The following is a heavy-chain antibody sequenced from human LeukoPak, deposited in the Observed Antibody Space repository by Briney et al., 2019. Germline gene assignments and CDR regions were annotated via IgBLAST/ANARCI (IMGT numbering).Heavy chain of an antibody. CDR1: GYTFTDYG. Sequence: ASVKVSCKASGYTFTDYGITWVRQAPGQGLEWMGWINPNSGGTNYAQKFQGRVTMTRDTSISTAYMELSRLRSDDTAVYYCASPDVPGWGQGTMVTVSS. V-gene: IGHV1-2*02. CDR2: INPNSGGT. J-gene: IGHJ3*01. D-gene: IGHD6-6*01. CDR3: ASPDVPG.